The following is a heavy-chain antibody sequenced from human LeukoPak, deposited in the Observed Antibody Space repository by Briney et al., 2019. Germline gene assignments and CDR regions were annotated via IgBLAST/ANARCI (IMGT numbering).Heavy chain of an antibody. V-gene: IGHV3-23*01. Sequence: LSGGSLRLSCAASGFTFSNYAMSWVRQAPGKGLEWVSGISGNGGVTYYADSVKGRFTISRDNSRNTLFLQVNSLRAADTAVYYCAKDGGYSSSWLPSDYWGQGTLVTVSS. J-gene: IGHJ4*02. CDR2: ISGNGGVT. CDR3: AKDGGYSSSWLPSDY. D-gene: IGHD6-13*01. CDR1: GFTFSNYA.